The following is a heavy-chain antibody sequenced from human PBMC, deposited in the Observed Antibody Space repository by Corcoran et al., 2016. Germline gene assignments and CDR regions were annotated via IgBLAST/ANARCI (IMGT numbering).Heavy chain of an antibody. Sequence: QVQLQESGPGLVKPSETLSLTCTVSGGSISSYYWSWIRQPPGKGLEWIGYIYYSGSTNYNPSLKSRVTISVDTSKNQFSLKLSSVTAADTAVYYCARSYYYDPARYWYFDLWGRGTLVTVSS. CDR3: ARSYYYDPARYWYFDL. D-gene: IGHD3-22*01. J-gene: IGHJ2*01. CDR1: GGSISSYY. CDR2: IYYSGST. V-gene: IGHV4-59*01.